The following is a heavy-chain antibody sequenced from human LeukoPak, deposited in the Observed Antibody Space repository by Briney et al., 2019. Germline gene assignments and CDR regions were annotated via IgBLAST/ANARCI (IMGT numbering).Heavy chain of an antibody. D-gene: IGHD3-16*01. CDR2: ISYSGGT. Sequence: SETLSLTCTVSGDSVSSYYWTWIRQPPGKGLEWIGYISYSGGTNYNPSLKSRVTMSVDTSKKQFSLKLNSMTAADTAVYYCARGYYGGAVDSWGQGILVIVSS. J-gene: IGHJ4*02. V-gene: IGHV4-59*02. CDR3: ARGYYGGAVDS. CDR1: GDSVSSYY.